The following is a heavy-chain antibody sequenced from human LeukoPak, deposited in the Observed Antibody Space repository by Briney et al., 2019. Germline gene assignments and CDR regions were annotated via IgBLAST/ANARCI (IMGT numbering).Heavy chain of an antibody. CDR2: IYYSGST. Sequence: PSETLSLTCTVPGGSISSYYWSWIRQPPGRGLEWIGYIYYSGSTNYNPSLKSRVTISVDTSKSQFSLKLSSVTAADTAVDYCARGRSYSGYFDYWGQGTLVTVSS. D-gene: IGHD1-26*01. CDR1: GGSISSYY. CDR3: ARGRSYSGYFDY. V-gene: IGHV4-59*01. J-gene: IGHJ4*02.